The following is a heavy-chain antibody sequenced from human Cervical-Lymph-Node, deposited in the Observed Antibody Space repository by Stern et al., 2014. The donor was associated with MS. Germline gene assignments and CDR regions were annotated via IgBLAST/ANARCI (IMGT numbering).Heavy chain of an antibody. D-gene: IGHD4-23*01. CDR2: IYHSGIT. J-gene: IGHJ4*02. Sequence: AQLVESGPGLVKPSETLSLTCAVSGGSISDSNWWTWVRQSPGKGLEWIGEIYHSGITYYNPSLKGRVTISVDKSKNHFSLNVDSVTAADTAMYYCASSGNSRHDYWGQGTLVTVSS. V-gene: IGHV4-4*02. CDR3: ASSGNSRHDY. CDR1: GGSISDSNW.